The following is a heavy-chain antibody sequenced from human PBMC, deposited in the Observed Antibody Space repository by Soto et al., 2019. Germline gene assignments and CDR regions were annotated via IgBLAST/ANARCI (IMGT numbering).Heavy chain of an antibody. D-gene: IGHD3-16*02. CDR3: ARGPSAYYDYVWGSYRYDTWFDP. CDR1: GYTFTSYG. CDR2: IIAYNGNT. J-gene: IGHJ5*02. V-gene: IGHV1-18*01. Sequence: QVQLVQSGAEVKKPGASVKVSCKASGYTFTSYGISWVRQAPGQGLEWMGWIIAYNGNTNYAQKLQGRVTMTTDTSTSTAYMELRSLRSDDTAVYYCARGPSAYYDYVWGSYRYDTWFDPWGQGTLVTVSS.